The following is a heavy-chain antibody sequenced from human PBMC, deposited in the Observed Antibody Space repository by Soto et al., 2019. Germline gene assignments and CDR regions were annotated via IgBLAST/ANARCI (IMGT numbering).Heavy chain of an antibody. D-gene: IGHD4-17*01. CDR3: ARLDYGDYGGPGLYYFDY. V-gene: IGHV1-18*01. CDR2: SSAYNGNT. CDR1: GYTFTSYG. Sequence: QVQLVQSGAEVKKPGASVKVSCKASGYTFTSYGISWVRQAPGQGLEWMGWSSAYNGNTNYAQKLQGRVTMTTDTSTSTAYMELRSLRSDDTAVYYCARLDYGDYGGPGLYYFDYWGQGTLVTVSS. J-gene: IGHJ4*02.